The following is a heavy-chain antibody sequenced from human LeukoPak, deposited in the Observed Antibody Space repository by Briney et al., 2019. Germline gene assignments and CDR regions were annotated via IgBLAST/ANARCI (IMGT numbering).Heavy chain of an antibody. J-gene: IGHJ6*02. V-gene: IGHV4-34*01. CDR1: GGSFSGYY. CDR3: ARGYSSSWYYYYGMDV. CDR2: IDHSGST. D-gene: IGHD6-13*01. Sequence: SETLSLTCAVYGGSFSGYYWSWIRQPPGKGLEWIGEIDHSGSTNYNPSLKSRVTISVDKSKNQFSLKLSSVTAADTAVYYCARGYSSSWYYYYGMDVWGQGTTVTVSS.